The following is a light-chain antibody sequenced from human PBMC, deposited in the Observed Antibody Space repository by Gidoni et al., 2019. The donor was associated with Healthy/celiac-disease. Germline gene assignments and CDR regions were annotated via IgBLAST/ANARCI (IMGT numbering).Light chain of an antibody. CDR1: QRVSSY. V-gene: IGKV3-11*01. CDR2: DAS. CDR3: QQRSNWPIT. J-gene: IGKJ5*01. Sequence: ELVFTQSPATLSLSPGERATLSCRASQRVSSYLAWYQQKPGQAPRRLIYDASNRATGIPARFSGRGSGTDLTLTISSREPEEFAVYYCQQRSNWPITFGQGTRLEIK.